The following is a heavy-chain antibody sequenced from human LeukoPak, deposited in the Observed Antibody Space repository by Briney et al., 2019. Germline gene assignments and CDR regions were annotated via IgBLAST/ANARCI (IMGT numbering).Heavy chain of an antibody. J-gene: IGHJ6*03. CDR1: GFTFSGYW. CDR2: IDNGGSGT. CDR3: ARGGGWDTIFRVVQYMDV. V-gene: IGHV3-74*01. D-gene: IGHD3-3*01. Sequence: GGSLRLSCAASGFTFSGYWMHWVRQVPEKGLVLVSRIDNGGSGTTYADSVKGRFTVSRDNAKNTPYLQMNSLRAEDTAIYYCARGGGWDTIFRVVQYMDVWGKGTTVTVSS.